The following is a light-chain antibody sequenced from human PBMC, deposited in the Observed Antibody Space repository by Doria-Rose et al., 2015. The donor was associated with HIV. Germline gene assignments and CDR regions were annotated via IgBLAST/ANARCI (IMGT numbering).Light chain of an antibody. V-gene: IGKV3-20*01. Sequence: EIVLTQSPGTLSLSPGERATLSCRASQRVKSSYLAWYQQMPAQAPRLLIYDASTRATGIPDRFSGSGSGTDFTLTISRLEPEDVAVYYCQQYGTSRGTFGQGTRLEIK. J-gene: IGKJ5*01. CDR2: DAS. CDR1: QRVKSSY. CDR3: QQYGTSRGT.